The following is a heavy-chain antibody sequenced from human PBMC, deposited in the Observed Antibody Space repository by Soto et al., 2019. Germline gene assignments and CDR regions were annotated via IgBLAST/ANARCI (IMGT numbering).Heavy chain of an antibody. Sequence: SSVKVSCKASGYTFTGYYMHWVRQAPGQGLEWMGWINPNSGGTNYAQKFQGWVTVTRDTSISTAYMELSRLRSDDTAVYYCARDLGCTNGVCFLFDPWGQGTLVTVSS. CDR2: INPNSGGT. CDR3: ARDLGCTNGVCFLFDP. V-gene: IGHV1-2*04. CDR1: GYTFTGYY. D-gene: IGHD2-8*01. J-gene: IGHJ5*02.